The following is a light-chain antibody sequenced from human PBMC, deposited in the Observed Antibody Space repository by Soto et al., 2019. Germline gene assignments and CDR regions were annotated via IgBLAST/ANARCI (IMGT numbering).Light chain of an antibody. Sequence: QSALTQPASVSGSPGQSITISCTGTSSDVGGYNYVSWYQQHPGKAPKLMIYEVTNRPSGISNRFSGSMSDNTASLTISGLQAEDEADYYCTSYTSSGTWVFGGGTKVTVL. CDR3: TSYTSSGTWV. CDR1: SSDVGGYNY. CDR2: EVT. J-gene: IGLJ3*02. V-gene: IGLV2-14*01.